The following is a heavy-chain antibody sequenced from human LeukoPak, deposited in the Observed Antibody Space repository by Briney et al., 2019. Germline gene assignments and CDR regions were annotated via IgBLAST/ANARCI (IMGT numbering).Heavy chain of an antibody. CDR2: ISGGGGNT. CDR3: AKDRTVGASYWYFDL. Sequence: GGSLRLSCAASGFTFSSYAMSWVRQAPGEGLEWVSAISGGGGNTYYADSVKGRFTISRDSSKNTLFLHMNTLRAEDTAIYYCAKDRTVGASYWYFDLWGRGTLVTVSP. CDR1: GFTFSSYA. V-gene: IGHV3-23*01. J-gene: IGHJ2*01. D-gene: IGHD1-26*01.